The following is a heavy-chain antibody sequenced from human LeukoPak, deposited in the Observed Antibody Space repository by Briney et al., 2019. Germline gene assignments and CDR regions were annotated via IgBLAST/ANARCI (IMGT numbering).Heavy chain of an antibody. CDR3: ARGEYDFWSGYSKADAFDI. CDR2: IYTSGST. CDR1: GGSISSGSYY. D-gene: IGHD3-3*01. J-gene: IGHJ3*02. Sequence: SETLSLTCTVSGGSISSGSYYWSWIRQPAGKGLEWVGRIYTSGSTNYNPSLKSRVTISVDTSKNQFSLKLSCVTAADTAVYYCARGEYDFWSGYSKADAFDIWGQGTMVTVSS. V-gene: IGHV4-61*02.